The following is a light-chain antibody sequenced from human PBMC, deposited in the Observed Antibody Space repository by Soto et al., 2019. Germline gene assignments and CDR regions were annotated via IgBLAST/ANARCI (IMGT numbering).Light chain of an antibody. CDR1: QSLVDNDVYSY. Sequence: VVMTQSPLSLPVTLGEPASVSCRSSQSLVDNDVYSYLSWFQQRPGQSPRRLIYKVSNRDSGVPDRFSGSGSDTDFTLKISRVEPEDVGVYYCMQGTHWPYTFGQGTQLEIK. J-gene: IGKJ2*01. V-gene: IGKV2-30*01. CDR2: KVS. CDR3: MQGTHWPYT.